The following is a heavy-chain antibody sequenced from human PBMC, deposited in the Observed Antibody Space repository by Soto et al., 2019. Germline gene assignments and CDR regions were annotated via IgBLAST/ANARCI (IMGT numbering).Heavy chain of an antibody. CDR3: ATYQKAYNWNYFDH. D-gene: IGHD1-1*01. Sequence: SETLSLTCAVSGGSVSGSYYYWAWLRQSPGKGPEWIGSVFHTGFTSYNPSLESRVSVSVDTSKSQFSLKLSAVTASDTAVYYCATYQKAYNWNYFDHWGQGALVTVSS. V-gene: IGHV4-39*01. J-gene: IGHJ4*02. CDR1: GGSVSGSYYY. CDR2: VFHTGFT.